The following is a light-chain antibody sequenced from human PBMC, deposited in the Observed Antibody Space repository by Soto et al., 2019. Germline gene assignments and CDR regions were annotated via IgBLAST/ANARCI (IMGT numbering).Light chain of an antibody. Sequence: QSVLTQPASVSGSPGQSITISCTGTRGDVGAYNLVSWYQQHPGKAPKLMIYAVTNRPSGISNRFSGSKSGNTASLTISGVQAEDEADYYCNSYTTSSTLVFGTGTQGHRP. V-gene: IGLV2-14*02. CDR1: RGDVGAYNL. CDR2: AVT. J-gene: IGLJ1*01. CDR3: NSYTTSSTLV.